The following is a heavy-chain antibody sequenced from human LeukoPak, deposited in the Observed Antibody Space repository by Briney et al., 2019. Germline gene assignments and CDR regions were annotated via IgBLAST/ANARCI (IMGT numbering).Heavy chain of an antibody. CDR2: IYSGGST. Sequence: GGSLRLSCAASGFTVSSNYMSWVRQAPGKGLEWVSVIYSGGSTYYADSVKGRFTISRDNSKNTLYLQMNSLRAEDTAVYYCARVAAVAVWLPDYWGQGTLVTVSS. J-gene: IGHJ4*02. D-gene: IGHD6-19*01. CDR1: GFTVSSNY. CDR3: ARVAAVAVWLPDY. V-gene: IGHV3-53*01.